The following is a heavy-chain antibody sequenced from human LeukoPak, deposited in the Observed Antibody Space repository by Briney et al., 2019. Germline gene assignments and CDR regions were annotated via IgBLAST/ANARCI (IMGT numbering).Heavy chain of an antibody. CDR3: ARQPLLPYSGGYCDY. V-gene: IGHV4-34*01. CDR2: ISRSGRA. D-gene: IGHD6-19*01. J-gene: IGHJ4*02. Sequence: SETLSLTCAVYVGSFSGYYWSWIRQPPGKGLEWIGEISRSGRANYNPSLQSRVSISVDTSKNQFSLKLSSVTAADTAVYYCARQPLLPYSGGYCDYWGQGTLVTVSS. CDR1: VGSFSGYY.